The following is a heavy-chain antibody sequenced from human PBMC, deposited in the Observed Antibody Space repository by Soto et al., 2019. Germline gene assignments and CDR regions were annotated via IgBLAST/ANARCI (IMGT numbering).Heavy chain of an antibody. CDR1: GYTFTSYD. CDR3: AITSPSRPFDY. CDR2: ISAYNGNT. D-gene: IGHD3-16*01. Sequence: ASVKVSCKASGYTFTSYDINWVRQATGQGLEWMGWISAYNGNTNYAQKFQGRVTMTTDTSTSTAYMELRSLRSDDTAVYYCAITSPSRPFDYWGQGTLVTVSS. V-gene: IGHV1-18*01. J-gene: IGHJ4*02.